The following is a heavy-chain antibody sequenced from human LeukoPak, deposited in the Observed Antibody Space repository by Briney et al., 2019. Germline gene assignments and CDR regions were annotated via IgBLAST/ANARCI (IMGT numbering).Heavy chain of an antibody. CDR1: GFTFSSYS. D-gene: IGHD6-6*01. CDR2: ISSSGSTI. CDR3: AREPSSYKYFDY. J-gene: IGHJ4*02. V-gene: IGHV3-48*04. Sequence: GGSLRLSCAASGFTFSSYSMNWVRQAPGKGLEWVSYISSSGSTIYYADSVKGRFTISRDNAKNSLYLQMNSLRAEDTAVYYCAREPSSYKYFDYWGQGTLVTVSS.